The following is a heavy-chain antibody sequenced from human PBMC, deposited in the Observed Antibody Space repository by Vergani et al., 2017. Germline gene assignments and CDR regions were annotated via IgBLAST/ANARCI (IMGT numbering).Heavy chain of an antibody. CDR3: ADSSVYETAEYFKH. Sequence: EVQLLESGGGLVQPGGSLRLSCAVSGLSFSNYAMSWVRQAPGKELEWVSVISVSGSNTYYADSVKGRFTISRDNSKNTLYLQMNSLRADDTAVYYCADSSVYETAEYFKHWGQGTLVTVSS. D-gene: IGHD3-22*01. CDR1: GLSFSNYA. CDR2: ISVSGSNT. J-gene: IGHJ1*01. V-gene: IGHV3-23*01.